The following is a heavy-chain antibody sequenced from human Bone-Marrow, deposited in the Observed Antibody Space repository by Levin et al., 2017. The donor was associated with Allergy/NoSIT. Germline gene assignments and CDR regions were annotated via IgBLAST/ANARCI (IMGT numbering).Heavy chain of an antibody. Sequence: GGSLRLSCVGSGFTFSGYSMNWVRQAPGKGLEWVSAINSAGSTFYADSVKGRFTISRDNSKNTVYLELNSLRGDDTALYYCAKGGWSSTGGIDSRGQGTLVTVSS. CDR3: AKGGWSSTGGIDS. J-gene: IGHJ4*02. D-gene: IGHD1-14*01. CDR2: INSAGST. CDR1: GFTFSGYS. V-gene: IGHV3-23*01.